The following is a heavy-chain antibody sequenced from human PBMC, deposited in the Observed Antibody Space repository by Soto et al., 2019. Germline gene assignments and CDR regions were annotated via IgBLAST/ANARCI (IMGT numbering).Heavy chain of an antibody. Sequence: GTPVKVSCKASGYTFTSYAMHWVRQAHGQRLEWMGWINAGNGNTKYSQKFQGRVTITRDTSASTAYMELSSLRSEDTAVYYCARANKDIVVVVAAPGSYCYFDLWGRGTLVTVSS. CDR1: GYTFTSYA. J-gene: IGHJ2*01. D-gene: IGHD2-15*01. V-gene: IGHV1-3*01. CDR3: ARANKDIVVVVAAPGSYCYFDL. CDR2: INAGNGNT.